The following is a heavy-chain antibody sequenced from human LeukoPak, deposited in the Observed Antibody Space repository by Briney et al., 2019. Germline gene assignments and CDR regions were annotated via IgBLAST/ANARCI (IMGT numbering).Heavy chain of an antibody. V-gene: IGHV1-18*01. Sequence: ASVKVSCKASGYTFTSYGISCVRHAPGQGLEWMGWISDYNGNTNYAQKLQGRVTMTTDTSTSTAYMELRSPRSDDTAVYYCARYWSGSGGTLYYYGMDVWGQGTTVTVSS. CDR2: ISDYNGNT. CDR1: GYTFTSYG. CDR3: ARYWSGSGGTLYYYGMDV. J-gene: IGHJ6*02. D-gene: IGHD1-26*01.